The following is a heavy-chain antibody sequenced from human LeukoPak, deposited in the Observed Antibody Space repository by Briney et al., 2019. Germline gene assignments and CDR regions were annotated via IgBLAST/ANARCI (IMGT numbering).Heavy chain of an antibody. D-gene: IGHD2-21*02. J-gene: IGHJ4*02. CDR1: GGSFSGYY. V-gene: IGHV4-34*01. CDR3: ARGEGGDYIFDY. CDR2: INHSGST. Sequence: RPSETLSLTCAVYGGSFSGYYWSWIRQPPGKGLEWIGEINHSGSTNYNPSLKSRVTISVDTSKNQFSLKLSSVTAADTAVYYCARGEGGDYIFDYWGQGTLVTVSS.